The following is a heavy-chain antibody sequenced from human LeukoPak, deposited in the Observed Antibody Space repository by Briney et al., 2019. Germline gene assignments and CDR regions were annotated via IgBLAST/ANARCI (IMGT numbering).Heavy chain of an antibody. CDR2: IYYSGST. CDR3: ASSAPTGYSYGGDAFDI. J-gene: IGHJ3*02. Sequence: GSLRLSCAASGFTFSSYSMNWVRQAPGKGLEWIGSIYYSGSTYYNPSLKSRVTISVDTSKNQFSLKLSSVTAADTAVYYCASSAPTGYSYGGDAFDIWGQGTMVTVSS. D-gene: IGHD5-18*01. V-gene: IGHV4-59*05. CDR1: GFTFSSYSMN.